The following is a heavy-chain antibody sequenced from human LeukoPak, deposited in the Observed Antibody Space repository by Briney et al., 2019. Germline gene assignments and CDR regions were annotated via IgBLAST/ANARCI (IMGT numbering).Heavy chain of an antibody. Sequence: GGSLRLSCAASGFTVSSNYMSWVRQAPGKGLEWVSVIYSGGSTYYADSVKGRFTISRDNSKNTLYLQMNSLRAEDTAVYYCARDSSSWYGERYFDYWGQRTLVTVSS. CDR1: GFTVSSNY. CDR2: IYSGGST. J-gene: IGHJ4*02. V-gene: IGHV3-53*01. CDR3: ARDSSSWYGERYFDY. D-gene: IGHD6-13*01.